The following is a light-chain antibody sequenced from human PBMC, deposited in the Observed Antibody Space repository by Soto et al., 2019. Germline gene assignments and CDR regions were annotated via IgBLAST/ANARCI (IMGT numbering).Light chain of an antibody. J-gene: IGKJ1*01. CDR3: QQFGNSPWT. V-gene: IGKV3-20*01. CDR2: GTS. Sequence: VLSQSPGRLSLSPGERATLSCRASQSVRSTYFAWYQQKSGQPPRLLISGTSNRATGIPDRFSGSGSGRDFTPTISRLEPEDFAVYFCQQFGNSPWTFGQGTKVDIK. CDR1: QSVRSTY.